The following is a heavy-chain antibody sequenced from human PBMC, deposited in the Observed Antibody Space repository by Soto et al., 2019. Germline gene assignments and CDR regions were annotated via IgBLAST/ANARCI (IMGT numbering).Heavy chain of an antibody. V-gene: IGHV3-30*18. D-gene: IGHD5-12*01. J-gene: IGHJ4*02. CDR3: AKDKEMATITFGDY. CDR2: ISYDGSNK. CDR1: GFTFSSYG. Sequence: QVQLVESGGGVVQPGRSLRLSCAASGFTFSSYGMHWVRQAPGKGLEWAAVISYDGSNKYYADSVKGRFTISRDNSKNTLYLQMNSLRAEDTAVYYCAKDKEMATITFGDYWGQGTLVTVSS.